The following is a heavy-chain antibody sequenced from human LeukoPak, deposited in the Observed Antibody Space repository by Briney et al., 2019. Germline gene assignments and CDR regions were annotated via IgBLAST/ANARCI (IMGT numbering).Heavy chain of an antibody. J-gene: IGHJ4*02. CDR1: GGSISSSSYY. V-gene: IGHV4-39*02. CDR3: ARGEPNDY. CDR2: IYYSGST. Sequence: SETLSLTCTVSGGSISSSSYYWGWIRQPPGKGLEWIGSIYYSGSTYYNPSLKSRVTISVDTSKNQFSLKLSSVTAADTAVYYCARGEPNDYWGQGTLVTVSS.